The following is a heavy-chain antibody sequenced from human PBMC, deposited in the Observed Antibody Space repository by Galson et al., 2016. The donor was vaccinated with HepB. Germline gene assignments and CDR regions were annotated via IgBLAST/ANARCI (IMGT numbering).Heavy chain of an antibody. CDR1: GFTLGDYY. CDR2: ISNGGTTV. V-gene: IGHV3-11*04. J-gene: IGHJ4*02. CDR3: ATHIDYSVSTDY. D-gene: IGHD5-12*01. Sequence: SLRLSCAASGFTLGDYYMNWIRQAPGKGLEWISHISNGGTTVNYADSVRGRFTISRDNARNSLSLQMHSLTAEDTAIYYCATHIDYSVSTDYWGQGTLVTVSS.